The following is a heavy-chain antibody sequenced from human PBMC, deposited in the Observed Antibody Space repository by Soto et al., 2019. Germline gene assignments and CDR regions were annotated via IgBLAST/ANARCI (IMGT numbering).Heavy chain of an antibody. CDR1: GFTVSSYG. CDR2: ISYDGSNK. D-gene: IGHD4-17*01. V-gene: IGHV3-30*18. Sequence: QVQLVESGGGVVQPGRSLRLSCAASGFTVSSYGMHWVRQAPGKGLEWVAVISYDGSNKYYADSVKGRFTISRDNSKNTLYLQMNSLRAEDTAVYYCAKDFTWGYGDHYYYGMDVWGQGTTVTVSS. J-gene: IGHJ6*02. CDR3: AKDFTWGYGDHYYYGMDV.